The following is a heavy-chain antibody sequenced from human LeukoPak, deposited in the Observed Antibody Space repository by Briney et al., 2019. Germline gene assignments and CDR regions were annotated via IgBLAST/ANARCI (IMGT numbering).Heavy chain of an antibody. D-gene: IGHD6-19*01. CDR2: INHSGST. CDR3: ARGLNYYSSGWTGFDY. CDR1: GGSFSGYY. Sequence: SETLSLTCAVYGGSFSGYYWSWIRQPPGKGLEWIGEINHSGSTNYNPSLKSRVTISVDKSKNQFSLKLSSVTAADTAVYYCARGLNYYSSGWTGFDYWGQGTLVTVSS. J-gene: IGHJ4*02. V-gene: IGHV4-34*01.